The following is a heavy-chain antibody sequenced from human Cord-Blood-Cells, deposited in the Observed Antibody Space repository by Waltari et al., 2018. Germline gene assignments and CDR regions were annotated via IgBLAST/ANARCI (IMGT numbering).Heavy chain of an antibody. J-gene: IGHJ5*02. CDR1: GDSVSSNSAA. CDR2: TYYRSKWYN. D-gene: IGHD5-18*01. Sequence: QVQLQQSGPGLVKPSQTLSLTCAISGDSVSSNSAAWNWIRQSPSRGLEWLGRTYYRSKWYNDYAVSVKSRITINPDTSKNQFSRQLNSVTPEDTAVYYCAREDPRGYSYGWSNWFDPWGQGTLVTVSS. CDR3: AREDPRGYSYGWSNWFDP. V-gene: IGHV6-1*01.